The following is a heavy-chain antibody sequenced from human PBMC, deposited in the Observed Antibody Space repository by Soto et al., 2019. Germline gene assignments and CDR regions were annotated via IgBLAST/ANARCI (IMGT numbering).Heavy chain of an antibody. V-gene: IGHV2-26*01. CDR1: GFSLSNARMG. Sequence: SGPTLVNPTETLTLTCTVSGFSLSNARMGVSWIRQPPGKALEWLAHIFSNDEKSYSTSLKSRLTISKDTSKSQVVLTMTNMDPVDTATYYCARIQGPYYYYYGMDVWGQGTTVTVSS. CDR2: IFSNDEK. J-gene: IGHJ6*02. CDR3: ARIQGPYYYYYGMDV.